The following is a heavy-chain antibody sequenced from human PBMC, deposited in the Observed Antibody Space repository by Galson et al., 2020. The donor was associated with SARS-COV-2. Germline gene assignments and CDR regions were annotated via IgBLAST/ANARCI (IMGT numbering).Heavy chain of an antibody. J-gene: IGHJ4*02. CDR3: ATSFAYCGGDCYAVWG. Sequence: ASVKVSCKVYGYTLTELSMHWVRQAPGKGLEWMGGFDPEDGETIYAQKFQGRVTMTEDTSTDTAYMELSSLGSEDTAVYYCATSFAYCGGDCYAVWGWGQGTLVTVSS. CDR1: GYTLTELS. CDR2: FDPEDGET. D-gene: IGHD2-21*02. V-gene: IGHV1-24*01.